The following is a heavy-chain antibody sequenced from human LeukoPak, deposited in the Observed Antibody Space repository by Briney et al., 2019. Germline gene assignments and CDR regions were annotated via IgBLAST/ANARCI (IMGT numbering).Heavy chain of an antibody. CDR1: GFTFSSYW. Sequence: PAGGSLRLSCAASGFTFSSYWMGWVRQAPGKGLEWVANIKQDGSEKYYVDSVKGRFTISRDNAKNSLYLQMNSLRAEDTAVYYCAKSRGFGSGSYNYYFDYWGQGTLVTVSS. CDR2: IKQDGSEK. CDR3: AKSRGFGSGSYNYYFDY. V-gene: IGHV3-7*03. J-gene: IGHJ4*02. D-gene: IGHD1-26*01.